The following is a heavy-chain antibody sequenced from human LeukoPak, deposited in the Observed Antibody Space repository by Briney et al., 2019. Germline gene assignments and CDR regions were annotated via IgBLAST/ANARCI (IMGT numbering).Heavy chain of an antibody. D-gene: IGHD5-12*01. CDR1: GFTVSSNY. CDR2: IYSGGST. Sequence: GGSLRLSWAASGFTVSSNYMSWVRQAPGKGLEWVSVIYSGGSTYYADSVKGRFTISRDNSKNTLYLQMNSLRAEDTAVYYCARSGGYSGYDYGYWGQGTLVTVS. J-gene: IGHJ4*02. V-gene: IGHV3-66*02. CDR3: ARSGGYSGYDYGY.